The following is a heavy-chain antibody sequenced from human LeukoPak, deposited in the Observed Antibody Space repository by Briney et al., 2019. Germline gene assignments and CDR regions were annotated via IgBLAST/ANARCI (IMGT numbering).Heavy chain of an antibody. CDR2: IFYSGSA. D-gene: IGHD3-10*01. Sequence: SETMSLTCTVSGGSISSSDYYWGWIRQPPGQGLEWIGSIFYSGSAYYNPSLKSRVTISVDTSKNQFSLKLSSVTAAATAVYYCARLTKGLGRFGMYYFDYWGQGTLVTVSS. CDR3: ARLTKGLGRFGMYYFDY. V-gene: IGHV4-39*01. CDR1: GGSISSSDYY. J-gene: IGHJ4*02.